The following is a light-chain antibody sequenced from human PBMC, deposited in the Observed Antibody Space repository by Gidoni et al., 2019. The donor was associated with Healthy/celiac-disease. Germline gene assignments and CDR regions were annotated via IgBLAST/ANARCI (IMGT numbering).Light chain of an antibody. CDR2: AAS. CDR1: QGISSY. Sequence: IRMTQSPSSFSASTGDRVTITCRSSQGISSYLAWYQQKPGKAPKLLIYAASTLQSGVPSRFSGSGSGTDFTLTISCLQSEDFATYYCQQYYSYPWTFGQGTKVEIK. CDR3: QQYYSYPWT. V-gene: IGKV1-8*01. J-gene: IGKJ1*01.